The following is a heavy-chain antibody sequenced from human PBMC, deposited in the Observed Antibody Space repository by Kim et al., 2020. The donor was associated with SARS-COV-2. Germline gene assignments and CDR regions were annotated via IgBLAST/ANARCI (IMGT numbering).Heavy chain of an antibody. J-gene: IGHJ4*02. D-gene: IGHD3-10*01. Sequence: SETLSLTCTVSGGSISSGGYYWSWIRQHPGKGLEWIGYIYYSGSTYYNPSLKSRVTISVDTSKNQFSLKLSSVTAADTAVYYCARESSGSYYNPPALDYWGQGTLLTVSS. CDR1: GGSISSGGYY. CDR3: ARESSGSYYNPPALDY. CDR2: IYYSGST. V-gene: IGHV4-31*03.